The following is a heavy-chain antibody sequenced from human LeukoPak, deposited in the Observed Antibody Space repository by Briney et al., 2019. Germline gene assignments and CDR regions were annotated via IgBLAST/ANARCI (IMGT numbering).Heavy chain of an antibody. D-gene: IGHD2-2*01. J-gene: IGHJ6*02. Sequence: GGSLRLSCAASGFTFDDYTMHWVRQAPGKGLEWVSLISWDGGSTYYADSVKGRFTISRDNSKNSLYLQMNSLRTEDTALYYCAKAYCSSTSCLNYYYYYGMDVWGQGTTVTVSS. CDR3: AKAYCSSTSCLNYYYYYGMDV. CDR2: ISWDGGST. CDR1: GFTFDDYT. V-gene: IGHV3-43*01.